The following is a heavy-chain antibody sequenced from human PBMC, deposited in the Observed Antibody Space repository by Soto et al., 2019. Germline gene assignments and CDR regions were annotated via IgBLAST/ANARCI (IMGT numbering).Heavy chain of an antibody. CDR2: IYSGGST. CDR1: GFTVSSSY. CDR3: ARGLGGYGYFDY. J-gene: IGHJ4*02. D-gene: IGHD5-18*01. Sequence: EVQLVESGGGLVQPGGSLRLSCTASGFTVSSSYMTWVRQTPGKGLEWVSVIYSGGSTYYADSVKGTFTISRDNSKNTLYLQMNSLRAEDTAVYYCARGLGGYGYFDYWGQGTLVTVSS. V-gene: IGHV3-66*01.